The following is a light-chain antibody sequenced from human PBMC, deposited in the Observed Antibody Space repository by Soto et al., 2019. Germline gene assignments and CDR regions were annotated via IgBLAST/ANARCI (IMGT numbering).Light chain of an antibody. CDR1: HSISSW. CDR3: QQYNSSHT. V-gene: IGKV1-5*01. CDR2: DAS. J-gene: IGKJ2*01. Sequence: DIQMTQSPSTLSASVGDRVTITCRASHSISSWLAWYQQKPGKAPKLLIYDASSLESGVPSRFSGSGSGPEFTLTISSQQPDACATYCCQQYNSSHTLGQGTKLEIK.